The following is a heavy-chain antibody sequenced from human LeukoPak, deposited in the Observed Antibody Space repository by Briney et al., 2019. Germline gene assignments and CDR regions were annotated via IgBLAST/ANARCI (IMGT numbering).Heavy chain of an antibody. Sequence: GGSLRLSCAASGFTFSTYWMTWVRQAPGKGLEWVANIKQDGSEKYFVDSVKGRFTISRDNAKNSLYLQMNSLRAEDTAVYYCARFIAAPYYFDYWGRGTLVTVS. V-gene: IGHV3-7*01. D-gene: IGHD6-13*01. CDR1: GFTFSTYW. CDR3: ARFIAAPYYFDY. CDR2: IKQDGSEK. J-gene: IGHJ4*02.